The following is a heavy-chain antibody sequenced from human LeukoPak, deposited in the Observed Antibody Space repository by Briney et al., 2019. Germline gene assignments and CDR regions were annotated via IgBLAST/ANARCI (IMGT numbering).Heavy chain of an antibody. Sequence: GGSLRLSCATSGFIFSNYWMSWVRQAPGKGLEWVANIKQDGSETYYVDSVKGRFTISRDDAKNSLYLQMNSLRAEDTAVYYCAKEIVGATRDWGQGTLVTVSS. CDR1: GFIFSNYW. D-gene: IGHD1-26*01. CDR2: IKQDGSET. J-gene: IGHJ4*02. V-gene: IGHV3-7*01. CDR3: AKEIVGATRD.